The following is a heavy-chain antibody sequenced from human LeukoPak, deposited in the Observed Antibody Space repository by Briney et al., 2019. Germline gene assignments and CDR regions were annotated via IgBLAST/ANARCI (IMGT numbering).Heavy chain of an antibody. V-gene: IGHV3-33*01. J-gene: IGHJ4*02. CDR2: VWYDGNNK. Sequence: PGGSLRLSCAASGFTFRSYGMHWVRQAPGKGLEWVAIVWYDGNNKYYADSVKGRFTVSRDNSKDTVSLQLNSLRAEDTAVYYCARGSEAAAGASDYWGQGALVTVSS. CDR3: ARGSEAAAGASDY. CDR1: GFTFRSYG. D-gene: IGHD6-13*01.